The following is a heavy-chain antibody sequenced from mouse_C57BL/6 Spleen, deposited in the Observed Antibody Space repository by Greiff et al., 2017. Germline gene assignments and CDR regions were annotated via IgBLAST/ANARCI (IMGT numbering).Heavy chain of an antibody. V-gene: IGHV1-42*01. Sequence: VQLQQSGPELVKPGASVKISCKASGYSFTGYYMNWVKQSPEKSLEWIGEINPSTGGTTYNQKFKAKATLTVDKSSSTAYMQLKSLTSEDSAVYYCASLGGLYEYDPSFAYWGQGTLVTVSA. CDR1: GYSFTGYY. CDR2: INPSTGGT. D-gene: IGHD2-4*01. J-gene: IGHJ3*01. CDR3: ASLGGLYEYDPSFAY.